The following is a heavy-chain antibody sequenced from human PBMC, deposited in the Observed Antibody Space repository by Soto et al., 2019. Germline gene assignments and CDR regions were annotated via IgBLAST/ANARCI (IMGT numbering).Heavy chain of an antibody. Sequence: SSVKVSCKASGGTFSSYAISWVRQAPGQGLEWMGGIIPIFGTANYAQKFQGRVTITADKSTSTAYLELSSLRSEDTAVYYCERRPGTKSSSLYRWFDPWGDGTLVTVSS. D-gene: IGHD6-13*01. J-gene: IGHJ5*02. CDR1: GGTFSSYA. CDR2: IIPIFGTA. CDR3: ERRPGTKSSSLYRWFDP. V-gene: IGHV1-69*06.